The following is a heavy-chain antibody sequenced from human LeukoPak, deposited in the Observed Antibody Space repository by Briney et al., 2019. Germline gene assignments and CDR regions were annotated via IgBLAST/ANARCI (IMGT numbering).Heavy chain of an antibody. D-gene: IGHD6-6*01. CDR2: INPNSGGT. CDR3: ARETVKLLVAARPRWFDP. Sequence: GASVKVSCKASGYTFTGYYMHWVRQAPGQGLEWMGRINPNSGGTNYAQKFQGRVTITADESTSTAYMELSSLRSEDTAVYYCARETVKLLVAARPRWFDPWGQGTLVTVSS. J-gene: IGHJ5*02. CDR1: GYTFTGYY. V-gene: IGHV1-2*06.